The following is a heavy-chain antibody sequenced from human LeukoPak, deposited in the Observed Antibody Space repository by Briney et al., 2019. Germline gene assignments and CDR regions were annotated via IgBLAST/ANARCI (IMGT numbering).Heavy chain of an antibody. CDR2: ISRDSGSI. V-gene: IGHV3-23*01. D-gene: IGHD6-19*01. CDR1: GFTFSSYA. Sequence: PGGSLRLSCAASGFTFSSYAMSWVRQAPGKGLEGVSVISRDSGSINYADFVKGRFTSSRDNSKNTLYLQMNSLGVDDTAVYFCAKGSTRSVAVTGAVDSWGQGTLVTVSS. J-gene: IGHJ4*02. CDR3: AKGSTRSVAVTGAVDS.